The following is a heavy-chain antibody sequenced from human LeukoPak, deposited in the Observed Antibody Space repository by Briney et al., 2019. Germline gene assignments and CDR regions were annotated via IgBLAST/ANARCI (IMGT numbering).Heavy chain of an antibody. J-gene: IGHJ4*02. CDR3: ARDGSIPDCYSNDVPPCCYYFDY. Sequence: GGSLRLSCAASGFTFSSYWMSWFRQAPGKGLKLVANIKEDGSEKNYVDSVKGRFTISTAIAKNSLYLHLNRLRLEDTAVYYFARDGSIPDCYSNDVPPCCYYFDYWGQGTLVTVSS. CDR1: GFTFSSYW. CDR2: IKEDGSEK. D-gene: IGHD4-11*01. V-gene: IGHV3-7*01.